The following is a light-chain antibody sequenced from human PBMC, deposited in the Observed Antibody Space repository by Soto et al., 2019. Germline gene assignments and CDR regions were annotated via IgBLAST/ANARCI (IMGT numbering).Light chain of an antibody. V-gene: IGKV1-27*01. CDR3: QRYGTAPQT. CDR1: QGIIEY. CDR2: AAS. Sequence: DIQMTQSPSSLSASVGDTVTITCRASQGIIEYLAWYQQRPGKLPKLLIYAASTLQTGVPSRFSGSVAGTDFALTISSIQREDVATYFCQRYGTAPQTFGQGTRVEI. J-gene: IGKJ1*01.